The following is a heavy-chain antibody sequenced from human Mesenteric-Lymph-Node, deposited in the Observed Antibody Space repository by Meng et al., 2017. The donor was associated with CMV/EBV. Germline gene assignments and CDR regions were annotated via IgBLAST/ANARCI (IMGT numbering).Heavy chain of an antibody. CDR2: INPNSGGT. D-gene: IGHD2-15*01. Sequence: ASVKVSCKASGYTFTGYYMHWVRQAPGQGLEWMGWINPNSGGTNYAQKFQGRVTFTRDTSTSTAYMELSSLTSEDTAVYYCASPDILVTPEDFNYYAMDVWGQGTTVTVSS. CDR1: GYTFTGYY. J-gene: IGHJ6*02. CDR3: ASPDILVTPEDFNYYAMDV. V-gene: IGHV1-2*02.